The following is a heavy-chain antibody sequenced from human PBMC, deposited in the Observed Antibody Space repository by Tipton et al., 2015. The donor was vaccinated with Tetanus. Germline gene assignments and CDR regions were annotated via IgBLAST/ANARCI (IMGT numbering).Heavy chain of an antibody. V-gene: IGHV3-53*01. CDR3: TRTISNDYVAA. CDR1: GFTSESHY. Sequence: GSLRLSCAASGFTSESHYMHWVRQTPGKGLVWVSIIYSGGTTYYADSVKGRFTISRDNSRNTLYLQMSSLRVEDTAVYYCTRTISNDYVAAWGQGTLVTVSS. D-gene: IGHD4-17*01. CDR2: IYSGGTT. J-gene: IGHJ4*02.